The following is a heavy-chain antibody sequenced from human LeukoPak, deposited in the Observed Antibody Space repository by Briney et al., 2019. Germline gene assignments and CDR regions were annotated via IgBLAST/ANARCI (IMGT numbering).Heavy chain of an antibody. CDR3: AREKWELLEGAFDI. D-gene: IGHD1-26*01. J-gene: IGHJ3*02. Sequence: SETLSLTCTVSGDSISSSNWWTWVRQPPGKGLEWIGEIYHSGSTNYNPSLKSRVTISVDKSKNQFSLKLSSVTAADTAVYYCAREKWELLEGAFDIWGQGTMVTVSS. CDR1: GDSISSSNW. V-gene: IGHV4-4*02. CDR2: IYHSGST.